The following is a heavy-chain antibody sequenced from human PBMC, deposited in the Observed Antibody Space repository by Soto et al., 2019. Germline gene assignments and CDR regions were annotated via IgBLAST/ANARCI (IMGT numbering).Heavy chain of an antibody. J-gene: IGHJ4*02. V-gene: IGHV3-48*01. CDR1: GFTFSSYS. CDR3: ARGVGPDSVLRFLEWLPEIDY. CDR2: ISSSSSTI. Sequence: GGSLRLSCAASGFTFSSYSMNWVRQAPGKGLEWVSYISSSSSTIYYADSVKGRFTISRDNAKNSLYLQMNSLRVEDTAVYYCARGVGPDSVLRFLEWLPEIDYWGQGTLVTVSS. D-gene: IGHD3-3*01.